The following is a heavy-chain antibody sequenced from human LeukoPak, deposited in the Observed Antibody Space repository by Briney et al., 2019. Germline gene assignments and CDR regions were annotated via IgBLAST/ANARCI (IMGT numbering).Heavy chain of an antibody. CDR2: VYETGSR. V-gene: IGHV4-59*12. Sequence: SETLSLTCTVSGASIVRDYWSWVRQPPGTGLQWIGYVYETGSRNYNPSLERRVSISLDRSKNQFSLRLDSVTAADTAMYCCAREHRGRDGYTLDYWGQGILVTVSS. D-gene: IGHD5-24*01. CDR3: AREHRGRDGYTLDY. CDR1: GASIVRDY. J-gene: IGHJ4*02.